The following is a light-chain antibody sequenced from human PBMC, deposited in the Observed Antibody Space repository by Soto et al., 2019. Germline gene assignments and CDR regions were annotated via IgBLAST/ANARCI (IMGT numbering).Light chain of an antibody. CDR3: QQYYSNPWT. CDR2: DIS. CDR1: QIVSNV. Sequence: DIKMTQSPSTLSASVGDRVTITCRASQIVSNVLAWFQQRPGEGPKLLIYDISSLGSGVPSRFSGSGSATGTEFTLTISSLQPDDLATYYCQQYYSNPWTLGQGTKVDIK. V-gene: IGKV1-5*01. J-gene: IGKJ1*01.